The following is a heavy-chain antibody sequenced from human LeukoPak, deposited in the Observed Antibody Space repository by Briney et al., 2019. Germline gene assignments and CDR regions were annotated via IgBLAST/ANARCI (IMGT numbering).Heavy chain of an antibody. CDR3: AKRNTMVRGGPCFDY. Sequence: PGGSLRLSCAASGFSFSCYSMNLVRQAPGKGLELVSIIFGNGDTTYYADSVKGRFTVSRDNSKDTLYLQMNDFRPDDTAIYYCAKRNTMVRGGPCFDYWGQGLLVTVSS. D-gene: IGHD3-10*01. V-gene: IGHV3-23*01. CDR1: GFSFSCYS. J-gene: IGHJ4*02. CDR2: IFGNGDTT.